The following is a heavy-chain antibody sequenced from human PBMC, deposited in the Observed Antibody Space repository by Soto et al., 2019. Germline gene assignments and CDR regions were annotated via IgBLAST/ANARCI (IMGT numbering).Heavy chain of an antibody. V-gene: IGHV3-23*01. CDR3: AKAGLIVRGPWYFDL. D-gene: IGHD3-22*01. CDR2: ISGSGGST. Sequence: EVQLLESGGGLVQPGGSLRLSCAASGFTFSSYAMSWVRQAPGKGLEWVSAISGSGGSTYYADSVKGRFTISRDNSKNTLYLQMNSLRAEDTAVYSCAKAGLIVRGPWYFDLWGRGTLVTVSS. CDR1: GFTFSSYA. J-gene: IGHJ2*01.